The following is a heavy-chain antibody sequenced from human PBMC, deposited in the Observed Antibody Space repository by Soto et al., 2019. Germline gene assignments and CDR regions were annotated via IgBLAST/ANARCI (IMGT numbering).Heavy chain of an antibody. J-gene: IGHJ4*02. V-gene: IGHV3-30-3*01. CDR3: SRDGSGPTLNPDY. Sequence: PGGSLRLSCAASGFTFSSYALHCVRQAPGKGLEWVAVRSYDGSNKYYADSVKGRFTISRDNSKNTLYLQMNSLRAEDTAVYYCSRDGSGPTLNPDYLGQGTLVTVSS. CDR1: GFTFSSYA. CDR2: RSYDGSNK. D-gene: IGHD2-15*01.